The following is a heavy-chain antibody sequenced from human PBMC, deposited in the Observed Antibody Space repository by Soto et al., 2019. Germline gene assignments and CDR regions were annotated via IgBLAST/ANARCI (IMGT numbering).Heavy chain of an antibody. CDR2: ISAYNGNT. D-gene: IGHD3-3*01. CDR3: APAGTIFAVVITSSRAYFQH. V-gene: IGHV1-18*01. Sequence: QVPLVQSGAEVKKPGASVKVSCKASGYTFTSYGISWVRQAPGQGLEWMGWISAYNGNTNYAQKLQGRVTMTTDTSTSTAYMGLSCLRSDDTHVYYCAPAGTIFAVVITSSRAYFQHWVQGPLVTDSS. J-gene: IGHJ1*01. CDR1: GYTFTSYG.